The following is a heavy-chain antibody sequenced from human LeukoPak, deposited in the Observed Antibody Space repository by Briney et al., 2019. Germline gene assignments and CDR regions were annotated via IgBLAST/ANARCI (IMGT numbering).Heavy chain of an antibody. D-gene: IGHD4-17*01. CDR2: IKQDGGEK. CDR3: ARLGARQILEY. Sequence: PGGSLRLSCAASGFMFSSNWMSWVRQAPGKGLEWVANIKQDGGEKYYLDSVKGRFTVSRDNAKNSLYLQMNSLRAEDTAVYYCARLGARQILEYWGQGTLVTVSS. CDR1: GFMFSSNW. J-gene: IGHJ4*02. V-gene: IGHV3-7*01.